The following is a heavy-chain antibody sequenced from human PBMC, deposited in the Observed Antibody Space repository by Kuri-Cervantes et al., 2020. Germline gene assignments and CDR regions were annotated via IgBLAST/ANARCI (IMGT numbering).Heavy chain of an antibody. V-gene: IGHV3-48*03. CDR3: ARGYSGYDGGNY. D-gene: IGHD5-12*01. CDR2: ISSSGSTI. Sequence: GESLKISCAASGFTFSSYEVNWVRQAPGKGLEWVSYISSSGSTIYYAGSVKGRFTISRDNAKNSLYLQMNSLRAEDTAVYYCARGYSGYDGGNYWGQGTLVTVSS. J-gene: IGHJ4*02. CDR1: GFTFSSYE.